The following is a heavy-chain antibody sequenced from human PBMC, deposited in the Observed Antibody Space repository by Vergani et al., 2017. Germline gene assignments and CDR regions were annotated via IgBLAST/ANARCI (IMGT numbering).Heavy chain of an antibody. J-gene: IGHJ4*02. D-gene: IGHD3-10*01. CDR1: GYTFTGYY. CDR3: ARDFPKTKTWGSGLTDY. CDR2: INPNSGGP. Sequence: QVQLVQSGAEVKKPGASVKVSCKAFGYTFTGYYMHWVRQAPGQGLEWMGWINPNSGGPNYAKKFQGRVTMTRDTSISTAYMELSRLRSDDTAVYYCARDFPKTKTWGSGLTDYWGQGTLVTVSS. V-gene: IGHV1-2*02.